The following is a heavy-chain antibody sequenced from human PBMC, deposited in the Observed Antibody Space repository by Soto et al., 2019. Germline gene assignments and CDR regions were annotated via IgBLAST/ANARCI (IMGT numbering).Heavy chain of an antibody. D-gene: IGHD1-26*01. CDR1: GFTFSSYA. V-gene: IGHV3-30-3*01. CDR2: ISYDGSNK. J-gene: IGHJ4*02. CDR3: ARDRWDSNYFDY. Sequence: QVQLVESGGGVVQPGRSLRLSCAASGFTFSSYAMHWVRQAPGKGLEWVAVISYDGSNKYYADSVKGRFTISRDNSKNTLYLQMNSLRAEDTAVYYCARDRWDSNYFDYWGQGTLVTVSS.